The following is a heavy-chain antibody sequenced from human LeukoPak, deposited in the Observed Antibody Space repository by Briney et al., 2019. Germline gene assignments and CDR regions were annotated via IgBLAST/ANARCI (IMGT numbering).Heavy chain of an antibody. CDR1: GGSFNNYY. CDR3: ARVGAVTANFWAMDV. D-gene: IGHD2-21*02. CDR2: ISHRGST. V-gene: IGHV4-59*01. Sequence: PSETLSLTCTVSGGSFNNYYWTWIRQPPGKGLEWLGYISHRGSTTYNPSLNSRVTMSLDTSKSQFSLRLTSVTAADTAVYYCARVGAVTANFWAMDVWGQGTTVTVCS. J-gene: IGHJ6*02.